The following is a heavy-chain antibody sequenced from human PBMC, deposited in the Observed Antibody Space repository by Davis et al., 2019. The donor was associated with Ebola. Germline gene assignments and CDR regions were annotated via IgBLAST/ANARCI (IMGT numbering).Heavy chain of an antibody. J-gene: IGHJ4*02. D-gene: IGHD3-22*01. Sequence: GESLKISCAASAFTFSGSAMHRVRQASGKGLEWVGRIRSKANSYATAYAASVKGRFTISRDDSKKTAYLKMNSLKTEGTAVYYCTRWGITMIVYWGQGTLVTVSS. CDR3: TRWGITMIVY. V-gene: IGHV3-73*01. CDR2: IRSKANSYAT. CDR1: AFTFSGSA.